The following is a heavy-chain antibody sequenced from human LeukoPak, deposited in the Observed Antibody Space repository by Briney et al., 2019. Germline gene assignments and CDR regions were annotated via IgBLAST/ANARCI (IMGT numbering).Heavy chain of an antibody. CDR2: IKQDGSER. J-gene: IGHJ4*02. V-gene: IGHV3-7*05. CDR3: TRIIVEVPGVSDYCDY. D-gene: IGHD2-2*01. CDR1: GFTFSSYW. Sequence: GGSLRLSCAASGFTFSSYWMSWVRQAPGKGLEWVANIKQDGSERFYVDSVKGRFTISRDNAKNSLYQQMNSLRAEDTAVYYCTRIIVEVPGVSDYCDYWGQGTLVTVSS.